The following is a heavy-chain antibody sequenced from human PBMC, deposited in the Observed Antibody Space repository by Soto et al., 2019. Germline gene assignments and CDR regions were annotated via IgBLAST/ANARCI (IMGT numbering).Heavy chain of an antibody. V-gene: IGHV3-23*01. CDR1: GFTFSSYA. CDR3: AKDGTYDFWSGYFYGMDV. D-gene: IGHD3-3*01. Sequence: GGSLRLSCAASGFTFSSYAMSWVRQAPGKGLEWVSAISGSGGSTYYADSVKGRFTISRANSKNTMYLQMNSLRAEDTAVYYCAKDGTYDFWSGYFYGMDVWGQGTTVTVSS. J-gene: IGHJ6*02. CDR2: ISGSGGST.